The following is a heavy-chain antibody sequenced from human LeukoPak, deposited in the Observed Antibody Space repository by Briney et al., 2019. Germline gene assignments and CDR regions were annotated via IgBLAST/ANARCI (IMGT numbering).Heavy chain of an antibody. Sequence: GGSLKLSCAASDFTFSGSTIHWVRQASGKGLEWVGRIRSKPNSYATAYAASVKGRFTISRDDSKNTAYLQMNSLKTEDTAVYYRSGDYPPYGVDVWGQGTTVTVSS. J-gene: IGHJ6*02. V-gene: IGHV3-73*01. CDR3: SGDYPPYGVDV. CDR1: DFTFSGST. CDR2: IRSKPNSYAT. D-gene: IGHD4-17*01.